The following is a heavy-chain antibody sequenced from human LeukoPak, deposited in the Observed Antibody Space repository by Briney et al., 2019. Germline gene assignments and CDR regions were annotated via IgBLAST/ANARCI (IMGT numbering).Heavy chain of an antibody. CDR1: GFTFSSFA. CDR2: IKSKTDGGTT. V-gene: IGHV3-15*01. J-gene: IGHJ4*02. Sequence: PGGSLRLSSAASGFTFSSFAMSWVRQAPGKGLEWVGHIKSKTDGGTTDYAAPVKGRFTISRDDSKNTLYLQMNSLKTEDTAVYYCTTGEGYCSSTSCLLRGDYWGQGTLVTVSS. D-gene: IGHD2-2*01. CDR3: TTGEGYCSSTSCLLRGDY.